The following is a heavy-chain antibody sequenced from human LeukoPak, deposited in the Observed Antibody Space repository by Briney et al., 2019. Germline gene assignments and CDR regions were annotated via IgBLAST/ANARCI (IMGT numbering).Heavy chain of an antibody. J-gene: IGHJ4*02. CDR1: GFSVRVNY. CDR2: LYIGGYA. D-gene: IGHD1-26*01. Sequence: GGSLRLSCAASGFSVRVNYMGWVRKAPGKGLEWGSVLYIGGYAKYADSVKSRFTICRDTSATTLNLQMKTLRADDTPVYYCVAKGNGYAGIYVFADWGQGNLVSV. V-gene: IGHV3-66*01. CDR3: VAKGNGYAGIYVFAD.